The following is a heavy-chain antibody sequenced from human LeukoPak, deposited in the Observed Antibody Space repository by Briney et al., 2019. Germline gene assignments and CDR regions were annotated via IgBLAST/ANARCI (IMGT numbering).Heavy chain of an antibody. CDR3: ARAGDNTTMVTQ. Sequence: GGSLRLSCAVSGFSFSSYGINWVRQAPGKGLEWVSFISSDSNYIYYADSVKGRFTISRDNAMNSLYLQMNSLRAEDTAVYYCARAGDNTTMVTQWGQGTLVTVSS. V-gene: IGHV3-21*01. D-gene: IGHD5-18*01. J-gene: IGHJ4*02. CDR1: GFSFSSYG. CDR2: ISSDSNYI.